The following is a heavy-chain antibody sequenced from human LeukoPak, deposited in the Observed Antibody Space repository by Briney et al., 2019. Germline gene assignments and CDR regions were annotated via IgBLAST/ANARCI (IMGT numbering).Heavy chain of an antibody. V-gene: IGHV3-23*01. J-gene: IGHJ4*02. Sequence: PGGSLRLSCAASGFTFTKYALNWVRQAPGKGLEWVSAISGSGGSTYYADSVKGRFTISRDNSKNTLYLQMNSQRAEDTAVYYCAKPVGYCSGGSCYGSITVTTSADYWGQGTLVTVSS. CDR3: AKPVGYCSGGSCYGSITVTTSADY. CDR2: ISGSGGST. CDR1: GFTFTKYA. D-gene: IGHD2-15*01.